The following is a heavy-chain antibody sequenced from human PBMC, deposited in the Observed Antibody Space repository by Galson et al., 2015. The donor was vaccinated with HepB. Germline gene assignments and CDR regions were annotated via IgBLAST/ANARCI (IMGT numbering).Heavy chain of an antibody. Sequence: SLRLSCAASGFTFSSYWMSWVRQAPGKGLEWVANIKQDGSEKYYVDSVKGRFTISRDNAKNSLYLQMNSLRAEDTAVYYCARVGAKYYYGSGTFDYWGQGTLVTVSS. CDR1: GFTFSSYW. V-gene: IGHV3-7*03. J-gene: IGHJ4*02. CDR3: ARVGAKYYYGSGTFDY. CDR2: IKQDGSEK. D-gene: IGHD3-10*01.